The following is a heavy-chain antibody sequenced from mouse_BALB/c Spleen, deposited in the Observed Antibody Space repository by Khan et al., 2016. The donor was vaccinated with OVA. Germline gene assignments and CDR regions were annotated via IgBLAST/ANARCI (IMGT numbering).Heavy chain of an antibody. CDR3: AGHLTGSFAY. D-gene: IGHD4-1*01. CDR1: GFTFSSYS. J-gene: IGHJ3*01. Sequence: EVQLVESGGDLVKPGGSLKLSYAASGFTFSSYSMSWVRQTPDKRLEWVASISSGGDYTYYPDSVKGRVTISRDNAKNTVYLQMSDLKSEDTAMYYCAGHLTGSFAYWGQGTLVTVSA. V-gene: IGHV5-6*01. CDR2: ISSGGDYT.